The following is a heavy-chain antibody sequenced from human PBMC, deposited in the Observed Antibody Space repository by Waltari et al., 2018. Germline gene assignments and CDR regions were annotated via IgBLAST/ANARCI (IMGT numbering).Heavy chain of an antibody. CDR2: IKSDGSEK. V-gene: IGHV3-7*04. D-gene: IGHD3-16*01. Sequence: EVQLVESGGGSVQPGGSLRLSCAASGFTFSANWMTWVRQAPGKGLEWVANIKSDGSEKFYVDSVKGRFTISRDNADNSLYLQMNSLRPEDTAVYYCARDYDWGQGTLVTVSS. CDR1: GFTFSANW. CDR3: ARDYD. J-gene: IGHJ4*02.